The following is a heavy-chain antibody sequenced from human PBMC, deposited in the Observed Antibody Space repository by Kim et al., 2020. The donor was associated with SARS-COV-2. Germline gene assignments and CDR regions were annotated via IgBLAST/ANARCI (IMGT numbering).Heavy chain of an antibody. J-gene: IGHJ4*02. Sequence: GSTAYNPPLKSRVSISVDASKRQFSLTLTSVTAADTAVYYCAREKGSFGVWGQGTAVIVSS. D-gene: IGHD3-10*01. V-gene: IGHV4-34*01. CDR2: GST. CDR3: AREKGSFGV.